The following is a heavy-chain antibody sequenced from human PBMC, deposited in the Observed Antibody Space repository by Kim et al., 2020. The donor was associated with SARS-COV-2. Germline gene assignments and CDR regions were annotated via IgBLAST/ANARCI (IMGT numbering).Heavy chain of an antibody. V-gene: IGHV3-15*01. CDR3: GTTPAPKYASWSASDGFDI. CDR2: IKSITDDGTT. CDR1: GFSFADAG. D-gene: IGHD2-2*01. Sequence: GGSLRLSCAASGFSFADAGMSWVRQAPGKVLEWVGRIKSITDDGTTNDIDPGKGRIVIAREDSKNTLYLEMNSLRIQDTGVYNCGTTPAPKYASWSASDGFDIWGQGTTVPVPS. J-gene: IGHJ3*02.